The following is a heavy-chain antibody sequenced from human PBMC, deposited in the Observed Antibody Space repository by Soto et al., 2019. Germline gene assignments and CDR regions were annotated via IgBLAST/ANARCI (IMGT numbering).Heavy chain of an antibody. J-gene: IGHJ6*02. CDR3: ARDLPAGLLYYGMDV. Sequence: QVQLVESGGGVVQPGRSLRLSCAASGFTFSSSARHWVRQAPGKGLEWVALISYDGSNKYYADSVKGRFTISRDNSKNTLYLQMNSLSTEDTAVYYCARDLPAGLLYYGMDVWGQGTTVTVSS. CDR2: ISYDGSNK. D-gene: IGHD2-2*01. V-gene: IGHV3-30-3*01. CDR1: GFTFSSSA.